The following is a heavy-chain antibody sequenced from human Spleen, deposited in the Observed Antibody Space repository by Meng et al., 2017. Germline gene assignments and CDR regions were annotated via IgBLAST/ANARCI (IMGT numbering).Heavy chain of an antibody. J-gene: IGHJ6*02. V-gene: IGHV3-43D*03. CDR1: GFTFDDYA. Sequence: ESLKISCAASGFTFDDYAMHWVRQAPGKGLEWVSLISWDGDTTYYADSVKGRFTISRDNSKNSLYLQMNSLRAEDTALYYCVKDAGNGYSYNGMDVWGQGTTVTVSS. CDR2: ISWDGDTT. D-gene: IGHD1-14*01. CDR3: VKDAGNGYSYNGMDV.